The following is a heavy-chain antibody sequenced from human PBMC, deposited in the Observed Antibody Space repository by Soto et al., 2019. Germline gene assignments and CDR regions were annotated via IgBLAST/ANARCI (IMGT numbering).Heavy chain of an antibody. V-gene: IGHV4-59*08. CDR1: GGSISSYY. Sequence: QVQLQESGPGLVKPSETLSLTCTVSGGSISSYYWSWIRQPPGKGLEWIGYIYYSGSTNYNPSLKSRVTISVDTSNTQFALKLSSVTAADTAVYYGARQAGVYHWYFDLWGRGTLVTVSS. CDR3: ARQAGVYHWYFDL. D-gene: IGHD6-13*01. J-gene: IGHJ2*01. CDR2: IYYSGST.